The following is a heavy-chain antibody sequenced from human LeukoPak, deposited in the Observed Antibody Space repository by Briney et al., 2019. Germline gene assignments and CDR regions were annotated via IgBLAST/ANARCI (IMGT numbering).Heavy chain of an antibody. Sequence: SGPTLVKPTQTLTLTCSFSGFSLTTSGVGVVWIRHPPGKALEWLAVIYWDDDKRYSPSLKGRLTITKDTSKNQVVLIMTNMDPVDTATYYCAHSSLDDFDVGGFDSWGQGTLVTVSS. CDR2: IYWDDDK. V-gene: IGHV2-5*02. CDR3: AHSSLDDFDVGGFDS. CDR1: GFSLTTSGVG. D-gene: IGHD1-1*01. J-gene: IGHJ5*01.